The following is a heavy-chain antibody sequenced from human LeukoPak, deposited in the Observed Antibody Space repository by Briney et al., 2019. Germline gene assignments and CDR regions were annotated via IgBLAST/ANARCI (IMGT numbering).Heavy chain of an antibody. J-gene: IGHJ4*02. Sequence: GGSLRLSCAASGFTFSSYSMNWVRQAPGEGLEWVSSISSSSSYIYYADSVKGRFTISRDNAKNSLYLQMNSLRAEDTAVYYCARVDGGWLAVWGQGTLVTVSS. D-gene: IGHD6-19*01. CDR1: GFTFSSYS. CDR3: ARVDGGWLAV. V-gene: IGHV3-21*01. CDR2: ISSSSSYI.